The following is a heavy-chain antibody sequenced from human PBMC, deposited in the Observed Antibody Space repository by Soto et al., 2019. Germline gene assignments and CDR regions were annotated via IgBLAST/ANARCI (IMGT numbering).Heavy chain of an antibody. CDR2: IIPIFGTA. V-gene: IGHV1-69*01. D-gene: IGHD3-10*01. CDR1: GGTFSSYA. Sequence: QVQLVQSGAEVKKPGSSVKVSCKASGGTFSSYAISWVRQAPGQGLEWMGGIIPIFGTANYAQKFQGRVTITADESTSTAYMELSSLRSEDTAVYYCARGTWFGELSPRSRYYYYGMDVWGQGTTVTVSS. CDR3: ARGTWFGELSPRSRYYYYGMDV. J-gene: IGHJ6*02.